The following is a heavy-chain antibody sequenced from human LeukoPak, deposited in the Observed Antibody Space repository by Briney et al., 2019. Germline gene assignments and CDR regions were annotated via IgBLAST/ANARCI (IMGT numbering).Heavy chain of an antibody. V-gene: IGHV3-48*01. CDR1: GFTFDDYA. D-gene: IGHD4-17*01. Sequence: GGSLRLSCAASGFTFDDYAMHWVRQAPGKGLEWVSYISSSGSTIYYADSVKGRFTISRDNAKNSLYLQMNSLRAEDTAVYYCARDYSTVTTFFDYWGQGTLVTVSS. CDR3: ARDYSTVTTFFDY. J-gene: IGHJ4*02. CDR2: ISSSGSTI.